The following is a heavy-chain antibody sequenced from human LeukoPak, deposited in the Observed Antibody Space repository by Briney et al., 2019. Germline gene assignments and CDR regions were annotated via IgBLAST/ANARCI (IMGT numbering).Heavy chain of an antibody. Sequence: EASVKVSCKASGYTFTIYAMNWVRQAPGQGLEWMGLINTNTVNPTYAQGFTGRFVFSLDTSVSTAYLQISSLKAEDTAAYYCARPSIYTTYYDFWSGYSRSQGSENYFDYWGQGTLVTVSS. CDR1: GYTFTIYA. CDR3: ARPSIYTTYYDFWSGYSRSQGSENYFDY. CDR2: INTNTVNP. V-gene: IGHV7-4-1*02. D-gene: IGHD3-3*01. J-gene: IGHJ4*02.